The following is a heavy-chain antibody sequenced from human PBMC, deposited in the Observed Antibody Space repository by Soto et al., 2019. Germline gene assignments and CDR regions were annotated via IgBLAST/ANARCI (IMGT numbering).Heavy chain of an antibody. J-gene: IGHJ4*02. V-gene: IGHV1-18*01. CDR3: ASDYYYGSGLRY. D-gene: IGHD3-10*01. CDR2: ISAYNGNT. CDR1: GYTFTSYG. Sequence: QVQLVQSGAEVKKPGASVKVSCKASGYTFTSYGISWVRQVPGQGLEWMGWISAYNGNTNYAQKRQGRVTVTQDTSTSTDYMELRSLRSDDTAVYYCASDYYYGSGLRYWGQGTLVTVSS.